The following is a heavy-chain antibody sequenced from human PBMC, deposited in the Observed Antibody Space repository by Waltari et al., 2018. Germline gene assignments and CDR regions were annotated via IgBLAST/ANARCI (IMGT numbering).Heavy chain of an antibody. CDR1: GFTFSSYA. J-gene: IGHJ4*02. D-gene: IGHD3-22*01. Sequence: EVQLVESGGGLVQPGGSLRLSCAASGFTFSSYAMSWVRQAPGKGLEWVSAISGSGGSKDYADAVKGRFTISRNNSKNTLYLQMNSLRAEDTAVYYWAKDGNRLQNYDSIRMNGGEWLCDYWGQGTLVTVSS. CDR2: ISGSGGSK. CDR3: AKDGNRLQNYDSIRMNGGEWLCDY. V-gene: IGHV3-23*04.